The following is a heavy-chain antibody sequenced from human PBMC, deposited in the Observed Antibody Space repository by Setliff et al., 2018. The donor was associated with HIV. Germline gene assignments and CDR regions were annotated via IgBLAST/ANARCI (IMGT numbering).Heavy chain of an antibody. CDR2: INQAGSEK. Sequence: GESLKISCAASGFAFSDYYMAWLRQAPGKGLEWVANINQAGSEKNYVDSLRGRFTLSRDNAQNSLFLQMNSLRAEDTAVYYCARAGAPVAGRFYYDSWGQGTLVTVSS. CDR3: ARAGAPVAGRFYYDS. CDR1: GFAFSDYY. D-gene: IGHD2-15*01. J-gene: IGHJ4*02. V-gene: IGHV3-7*03.